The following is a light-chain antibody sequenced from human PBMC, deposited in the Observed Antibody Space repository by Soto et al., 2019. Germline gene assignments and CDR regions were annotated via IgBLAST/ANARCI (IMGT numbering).Light chain of an antibody. CDR1: PSVFSS. CDR3: QQYHSLPS. CDR2: GAD. Sequence: EIVMTQSPATLSVSPGERVTLSCRASPSVFSSLAWYQQKTGQAPRLLIDGADTRATGIPTSFSGSGSGTEFTLTISSHQAEAFAFYYCQQYHSLPSFGRGTKVEIK. J-gene: IGKJ4*02. V-gene: IGKV3-15*01.